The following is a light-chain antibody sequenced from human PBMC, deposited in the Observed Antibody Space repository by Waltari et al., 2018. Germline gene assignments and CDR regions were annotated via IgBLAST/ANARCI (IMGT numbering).Light chain of an antibody. Sequence: QSALTQPASVSGSPGQSITISCTGTSSDIGSYNHVSWYQQHPGKAPKLLISAVAKRPSGVSSGFSGSKSGNTASLTISGLQSDDEAHYYCCSYARFYIWVFGEGTKLTVL. CDR1: SSDIGSYNH. J-gene: IGLJ3*02. CDR3: CSYARFYIWV. V-gene: IGLV2-23*02. CDR2: AVA.